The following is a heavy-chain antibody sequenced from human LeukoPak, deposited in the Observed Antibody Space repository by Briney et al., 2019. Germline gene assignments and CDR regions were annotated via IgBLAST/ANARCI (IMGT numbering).Heavy chain of an antibody. Sequence: PSETLSLTCAVSGGSFSDDYWTWIRQPPGKGLEWIGDINHSGNTNYNPSLKSRVTISLHTSKNQFSLKLSSVTAADTAVYYCARGEVWYGELEDAYYFDSGGQGTLVTVSS. D-gene: IGHD3-10*01. CDR2: INHSGNT. CDR3: ARGEVWYGELEDAYYFDS. CDR1: GGSFSDDY. V-gene: IGHV4-34*01. J-gene: IGHJ4*02.